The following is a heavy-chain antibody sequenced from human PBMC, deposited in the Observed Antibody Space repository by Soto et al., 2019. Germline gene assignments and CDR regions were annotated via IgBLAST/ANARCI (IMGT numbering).Heavy chain of an antibody. CDR3: ARDLRYVLFDY. CDR1: GYTFTSYY. J-gene: IGHJ4*02. D-gene: IGHD3-16*01. Sequence: ASVKVSCKASGYTFTSYYMHWVRQAPGQGLEWLGIINPSGGSTSYAQKFQGRVTMTRDTSKNTLYLQMNSLRAEDTAVYYCARDLRYVLFDYWGQGTLVTVSS. V-gene: IGHV1-46*01. CDR2: INPSGGST.